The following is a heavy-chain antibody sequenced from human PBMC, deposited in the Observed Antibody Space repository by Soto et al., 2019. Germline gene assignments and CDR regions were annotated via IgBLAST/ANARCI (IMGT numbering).Heavy chain of an antibody. D-gene: IGHD4-17*01. CDR1: GFTFCSYG. CDR2: IWYDGTNK. CDR3: ARGPMTTVTTWGDWYFDL. Sequence: QVQLVESGGGVVQPGRSLRLSCVTSGFTFCSYGMHWVRQGPGKGLEWVAVIWYDGTNKYYADSVNGRFTISRDDSKNTLYLQMNSLRAEDTAVYYCARGPMTTVTTWGDWYFDLWGRGTLVTVSS. V-gene: IGHV3-33*01. J-gene: IGHJ2*01.